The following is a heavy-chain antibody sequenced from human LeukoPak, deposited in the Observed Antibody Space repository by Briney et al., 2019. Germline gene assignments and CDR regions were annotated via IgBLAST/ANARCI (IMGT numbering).Heavy chain of an antibody. CDR1: GGSISSSNW. V-gene: IGHV4-4*02. CDR3: AGGYYDILTGYYTPVGFDY. J-gene: IGHJ4*02. D-gene: IGHD3-9*01. CDR2: IYHSGST. Sequence: PSETLSLTCAVSGGSISSSNWWSWVRQPPGKGLEWIGEIYHSGSTNYNPSLKSRVTISVDKSKNQFSLKLSSVTAADTAVYYCAGGYYDILTGYYTPVGFDYWGQGTLVTVSS.